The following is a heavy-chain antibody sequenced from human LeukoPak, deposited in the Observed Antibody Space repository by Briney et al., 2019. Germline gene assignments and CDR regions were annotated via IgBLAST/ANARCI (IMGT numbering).Heavy chain of an antibody. V-gene: IGHV4-30-4*01. CDR2: IHYSGST. J-gene: IGHJ4*02. D-gene: IGHD2/OR15-2a*01. CDR1: GGSISSGDYY. CDR3: ARDLSYVDGDHYFDY. Sequence: SETLSLTCTVSGGSISSGDYYWSWIRQPPGKGLEWIGYIHYSGSTYYNPSLKSRVTISVDTSKNQFSLKLSSVTAADTAVYYCARDLSYVDGDHYFDYWGQGTLVTVSS.